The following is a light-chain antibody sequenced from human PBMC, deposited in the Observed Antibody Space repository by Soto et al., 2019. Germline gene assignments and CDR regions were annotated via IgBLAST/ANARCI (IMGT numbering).Light chain of an antibody. CDR2: DAS. J-gene: IGKJ1*01. CDR3: QQYDMWWT. CDR1: QNVTRS. V-gene: IGKV3-15*01. Sequence: EIVVTQSPATLSVSPGDRATLSCTASQNVTRSLAWYQQKPGQTPRLLIYDASSSAAGIPDRFNGGGSGTEFTLTLSSLQSEDFALYFCQQYDMWWTFGQGTRV.